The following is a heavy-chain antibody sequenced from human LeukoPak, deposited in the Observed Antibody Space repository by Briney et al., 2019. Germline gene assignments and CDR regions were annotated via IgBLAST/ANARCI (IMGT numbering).Heavy chain of an antibody. CDR3: ARLPTVTFFDY. Sequence: SETLSLTCTVSGGSISSGSYYWSWIRQPAGKGLEWIGRIYNRGSTNYNPSLKSRVTISVDTSKNQFSLKLSSVTAADTAVYYCARLPTVTFFDYWGQGTLVTVSS. CDR1: GGSISSGSYY. J-gene: IGHJ4*02. D-gene: IGHD4-17*01. V-gene: IGHV4-61*02. CDR2: IYNRGST.